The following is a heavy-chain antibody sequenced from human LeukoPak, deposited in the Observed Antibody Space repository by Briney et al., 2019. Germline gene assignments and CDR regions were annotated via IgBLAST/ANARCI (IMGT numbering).Heavy chain of an antibody. V-gene: IGHV1-69*02. CDR3: ASPGFYDSSGNGEGY. D-gene: IGHD3-22*01. Sequence: ASVKVSCKASGGTFSSYTISWVRQAPGQGLDRMGRIIPILGIANYAQKFQGRVTITADKSTSTAYMELSSLRSEDTAVYYCASPGFYDSSGNGEGYWGQGTLVTVSS. CDR1: GGTFSSYT. CDR2: IIPILGIA. J-gene: IGHJ4*02.